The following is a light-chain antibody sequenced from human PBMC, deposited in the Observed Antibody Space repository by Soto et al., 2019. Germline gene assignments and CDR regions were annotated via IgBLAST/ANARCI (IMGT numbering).Light chain of an antibody. V-gene: IGKV1-5*01. J-gene: IGKJ4*01. CDR2: RAS. CDR3: QQYQSYSS. Sequence: DVQMTQSPSTLASSVGYRVTITCRASQNINTWVAWYQQKPGKAPNLLIYRASSLESGVPSRLSGSGSGTEFTLTIRSLQPDDFATYFCQQYQSYSSFGGGTKVDI. CDR1: QNINTW.